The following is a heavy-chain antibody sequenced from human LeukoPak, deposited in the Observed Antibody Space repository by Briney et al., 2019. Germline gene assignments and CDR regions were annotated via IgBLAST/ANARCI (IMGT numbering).Heavy chain of an antibody. D-gene: IGHD2-2*02. J-gene: IGHJ6*03. Sequence: SETLSLTCTVSGGSISSGGHYWSWIRRPPGKGLEWIGYIYHSGGTYYNPSLKSRVTISVDRSKNQFSLRLSSVTAADTAVYFCARGARFRDIVVVPAAIDYFYYYMDVWGKGTTVTVSS. V-gene: IGHV4-30-2*01. CDR2: IYHSGGT. CDR1: GGSISSGGHY. CDR3: ARGARFRDIVVVPAAIDYFYYYMDV.